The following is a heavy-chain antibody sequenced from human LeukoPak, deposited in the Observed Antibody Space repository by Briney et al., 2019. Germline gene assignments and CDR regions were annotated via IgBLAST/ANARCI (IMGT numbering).Heavy chain of an antibody. CDR3: ARYTMVRGVPANFDY. V-gene: IGHV3-23*01. CDR1: GFTFSSYA. J-gene: IGHJ4*02. Sequence: PGGSLRLSCAASGFTFSSYAMSWVRQAPGKGLEWVSAISGSGGSTYYADSVKGRFTISRDNSKNTLYLQMNSLRAEDTAVYYCARYTMVRGVPANFDYWGQGTLVTVSS. D-gene: IGHD3-10*01. CDR2: ISGSGGST.